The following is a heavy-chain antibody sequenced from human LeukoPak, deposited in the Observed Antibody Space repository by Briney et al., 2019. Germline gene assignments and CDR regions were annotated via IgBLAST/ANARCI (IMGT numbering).Heavy chain of an antibody. CDR2: IYHSGST. Sequence: SQTLSLTCTVSGGSISSGGYYWSWIRQPPGKGLEWIGYIYHSGSTYYNPSLKSRVTISVDRSKNQFSLKLSSVTAADTAVYYCARDRSLALGYWGQGTLVTVSP. V-gene: IGHV4-30-2*01. CDR1: GGSISSGGYY. CDR3: ARDRSLALGY. D-gene: IGHD6-13*01. J-gene: IGHJ4*02.